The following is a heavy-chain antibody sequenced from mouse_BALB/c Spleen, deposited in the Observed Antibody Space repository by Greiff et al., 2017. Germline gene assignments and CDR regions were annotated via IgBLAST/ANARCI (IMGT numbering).Heavy chain of an antibody. D-gene: IGHD2-3*01. CDR2: INPYNDGT. CDR3: ARGGDGYYGGFAY. CDR1: GYTFTSYV. Sequence: QLQQSGPELVKPGASVKMSCKASGYTFTSYVMHWVKQKPGQGLEWIGYINPYNDGTKYNEKFKGKATLTSDKSSSTAYMELSSLTSEDSAVYYCARGGDGYYGGFAYWGQGTLVTVSA. V-gene: IGHV1-14*01. J-gene: IGHJ3*01.